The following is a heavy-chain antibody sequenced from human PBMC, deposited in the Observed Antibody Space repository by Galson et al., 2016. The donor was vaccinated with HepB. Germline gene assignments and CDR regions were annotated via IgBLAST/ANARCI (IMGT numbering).Heavy chain of an antibody. CDR2: ISYDGTNN. D-gene: IGHD2-15*01. CDR3: ATGKNIAGVVAADSPDFDY. CDR1: GFTFTNFA. J-gene: IGHJ4*02. Sequence: SLRLSCAASGFTFTNFAMHWVRQAPGKGLEWLAVISYDGTNNYYADSVKGRFTISRDNFKNTLNLQMNSLRAEDTAEYYCATGKNIAGVVAADSPDFDYWGQGALVTASS. V-gene: IGHV3-30-3*01.